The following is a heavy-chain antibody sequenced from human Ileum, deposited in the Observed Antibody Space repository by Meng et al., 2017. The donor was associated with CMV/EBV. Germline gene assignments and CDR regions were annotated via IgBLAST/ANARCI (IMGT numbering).Heavy chain of an antibody. V-gene: IGHV4-4*07. Sequence: QGYRLCAGPALGNPSGTFSLTCTVSGDSTSGFFWSWIRQPAGKGLEWIGRIYSSGSTFYNPSLESRVTMSIDTSKNQFSLRLASVTAADTAVYFCAKEQSIGIAVTGIFDFWSQGALVPSPQ. D-gene: IGHD6-19*01. J-gene: IGHJ4*02. CDR2: IYSSGST. CDR3: AKEQSIGIAVTGIFDF. CDR1: GDSTSGFF.